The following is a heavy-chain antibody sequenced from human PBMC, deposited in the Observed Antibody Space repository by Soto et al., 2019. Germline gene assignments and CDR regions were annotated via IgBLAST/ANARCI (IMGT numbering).Heavy chain of an antibody. V-gene: IGHV3-21*03. D-gene: IGHD4-17*01. CDR2: ISSSSSYI. Sequence: EVQLLESGGGLVKPGGSLRLSCAASGFTFSSYSMNWVRQAPGKGLEWVSSISSSSSYIYYADSVKGRFTISRANGKHSLDLERNSRGAEDTAVYYCARGVAVDGDYFSSYYGMDVWGQGTTVPVPS. CDR3: ARGVAVDGDYFSSYYGMDV. CDR1: GFTFSSYS. J-gene: IGHJ6*02.